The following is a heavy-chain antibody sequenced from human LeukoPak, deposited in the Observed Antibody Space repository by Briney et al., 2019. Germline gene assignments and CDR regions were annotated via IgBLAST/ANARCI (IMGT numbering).Heavy chain of an antibody. J-gene: IGHJ4*02. D-gene: IGHD5-18*01. CDR1: GFTFSNYG. CDR2: IWYDGSNK. V-gene: IGHV3-33*01. CDR3: ARAWGLQLSSSFDY. Sequence: GGSLRLSCAASGFTFSNYGMHWVRQAPGKGLEWVALIWYDGSNKYHADSVKGRFTISRDNSKNTLYLQMNSLRAEDTAVYYCARAWGLQLSSSFDYWGQGTLVTVSS.